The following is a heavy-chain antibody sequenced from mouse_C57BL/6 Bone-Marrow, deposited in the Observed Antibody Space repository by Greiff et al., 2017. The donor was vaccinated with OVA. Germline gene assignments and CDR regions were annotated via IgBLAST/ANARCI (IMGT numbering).Heavy chain of an antibody. Sequence: VQLKQPGAELVRPGTSVKLSCKASGYTFTSYWMHWVKQRPGQGLEWIGVIDPSDSYTNYNQKFKGKATLTVDTSSSTAYMQLSSLTSEDSAVYYCAPITTVVASTGFDVWGTGTTVTVSS. CDR1: GYTFTSYW. D-gene: IGHD1-1*01. V-gene: IGHV1-59*01. J-gene: IGHJ1*03. CDR3: APITTVVASTGFDV. CDR2: IDPSDSYT.